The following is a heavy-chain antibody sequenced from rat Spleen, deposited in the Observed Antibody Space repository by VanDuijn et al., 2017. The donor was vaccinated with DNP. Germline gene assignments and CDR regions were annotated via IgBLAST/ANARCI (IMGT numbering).Heavy chain of an antibody. CDR3: AKGPNYGGWSDYFDY. V-gene: IGHV4-2*01. J-gene: IGHJ2*01. D-gene: IGHD1-11*01. Sequence: EVKLVESGGGLVQPGSSLKLSCAASGFNFNDYWMGWVRQAPGKGLEWIGQINKDSSTINYNPSLKEKITISRDNAQNTLYLQMSKLGSEDTAIYYCAKGPNYGGWSDYFDYWGQGVTVTVSS. CDR1: GFNFNDYW. CDR2: INKDSSTI.